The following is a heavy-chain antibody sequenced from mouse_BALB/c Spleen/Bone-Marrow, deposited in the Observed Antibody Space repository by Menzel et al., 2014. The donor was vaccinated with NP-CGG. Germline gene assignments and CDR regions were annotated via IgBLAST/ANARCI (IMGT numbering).Heavy chain of an antibody. J-gene: IGHJ1*01. Sequence: VQGVESGAELVKPGASVKLSCKASGYTFTIYWMHWVKQRTGQGLEWIGEIDPSDSDANYNQKFKGKATLTVDKSSTTAYMQLSSLTSEDSAVYYCARRNYYGSHYWYFDVWGAGTTVTVSS. CDR1: GYTFTIYW. CDR2: IDPSDSDA. CDR3: ARRNYYGSHYWYFDV. V-gene: IGHV1-69*02. D-gene: IGHD1-1*01.